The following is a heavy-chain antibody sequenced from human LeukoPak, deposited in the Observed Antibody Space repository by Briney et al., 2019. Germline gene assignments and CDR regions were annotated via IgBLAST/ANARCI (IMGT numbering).Heavy chain of an antibody. CDR3: TRWACAGTSCYVLDS. CDR2: SSTTGHQT. D-gene: IGHD2-2*01. Sequence: GGSLRLSCAASGFTFSDYYVNWIRQAPRKGLEWVSYSSTTGHQTNYADSVKGRFTISRDHAKNSVYLQMNSLRAEDTAVYYCTRWACAGTSCYVLDSWGQGTPVTVSS. J-gene: IGHJ5*01. CDR1: GFTFSDYY. V-gene: IGHV3-11*06.